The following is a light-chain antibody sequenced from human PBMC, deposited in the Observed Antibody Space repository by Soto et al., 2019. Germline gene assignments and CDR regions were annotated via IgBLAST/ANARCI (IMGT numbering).Light chain of an antibody. J-gene: IGLJ2*01. CDR1: SSDIGSFDY. CDR3: TTCTTSDTLL. Sequence: QSALTQPASVSGSPGQSITISCTGSSSDIGSFDYVSWYQQFPDTAPKLIIYEVSRRPSGVPYRFSGSKSGNTASLTISGLQAEDESHYYCTTCTTSDTLLFGGGTKLTVL. CDR2: EVS. V-gene: IGLV2-14*01.